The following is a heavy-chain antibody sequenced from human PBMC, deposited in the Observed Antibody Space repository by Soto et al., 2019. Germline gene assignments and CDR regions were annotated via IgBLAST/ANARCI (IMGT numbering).Heavy chain of an antibody. CDR1: GGSISSGGYY. D-gene: IGHD6-13*01. CDR2: IYYSGST. CDR3: ARSSDYSSSWYPFDY. J-gene: IGHJ4*02. Sequence: SETLSLTCTVSGGSISSGGYYWSWIRQHPGKGREWIWYIYYSGSTYYNPSLKRRVTLSVDTAKIQFSLKLSSVTAADTVVYYCARSSDYSSSWYPFDYWGQGTLVTVSS. V-gene: IGHV4-31*03.